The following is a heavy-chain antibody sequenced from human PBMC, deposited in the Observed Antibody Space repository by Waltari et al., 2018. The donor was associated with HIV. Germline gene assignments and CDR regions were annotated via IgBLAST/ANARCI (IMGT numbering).Heavy chain of an antibody. CDR2: ISASGGRT. CDR1: GFTFSSYI. V-gene: IGHV3-23*01. J-gene: IGHJ4*02. D-gene: IGHD6-19*01. CDR3: AKVTVGIAVAGTKDY. Sequence: EVQLLESAGGLVQPGGSLRLSCAASGFTFSSYIMTWVRQAPGKGLEWVSGISASGGRTYYADPVKGRFTISRDNSKNTLYLQMNSLRAGDTAVYYCAKVTVGIAVAGTKDYWGQGT.